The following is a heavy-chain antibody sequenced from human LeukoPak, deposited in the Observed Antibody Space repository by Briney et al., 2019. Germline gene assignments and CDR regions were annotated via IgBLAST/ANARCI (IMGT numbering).Heavy chain of an antibody. J-gene: IGHJ4*02. CDR3: ARFSTFRDSSGYYLDY. CDR2: IYSSGST. D-gene: IGHD3-22*01. V-gene: IGHV4-59*01. Sequence: SETLSLTCIVSGGSLSSYYWSWIRQPPGKGLEWLGHIYSSGSTTDNPSLKSRVTISVDTSKNQLSLKLTSVTPADTAVYYCARFSTFRDSSGYYLDYWGQGSLVTVSS. CDR1: GGSLSSYY.